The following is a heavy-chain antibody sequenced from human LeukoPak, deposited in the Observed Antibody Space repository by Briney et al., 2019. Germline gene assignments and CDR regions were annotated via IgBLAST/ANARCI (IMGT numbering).Heavy chain of an antibody. CDR1: GGSISSSSYY. D-gene: IGHD6-6*01. J-gene: IGHJ5*02. CDR2: IYYSGST. CDR3: ARDEQLGNWFDP. Sequence: KPSETLSLTCTVSGGSISSSSYYWGWIRQPPGKGLEWIGYIYYSGSTYYNPSLKSRVTISVDTSKNQFSLKLSSVTAADTAVYYCARDEQLGNWFDPWGQGTLVTVSS. V-gene: IGHV4-39*02.